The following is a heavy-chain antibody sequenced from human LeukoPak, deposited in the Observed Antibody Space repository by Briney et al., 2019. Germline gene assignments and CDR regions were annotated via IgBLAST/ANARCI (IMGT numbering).Heavy chain of an antibody. V-gene: IGHV1-69*05. J-gene: IGHJ4*02. D-gene: IGHD6-19*01. CDR2: IIPIFGTA. CDR1: GGTFSSYA. CDR3: ARGRIAVAGVYDY. Sequence: GSSVKVSCKASGGTFSSYAISWVRRAPGQGREWMGRIIPIFGTANYAQKFQGRVTITTDESTSTAYMELSSLRSEDTAVYYCARGRIAVAGVYDYWGQGTLVTVSS.